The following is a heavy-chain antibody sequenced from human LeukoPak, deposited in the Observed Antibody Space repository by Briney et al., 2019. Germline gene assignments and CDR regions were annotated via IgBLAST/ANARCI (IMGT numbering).Heavy chain of an antibody. CDR2: ISGSVGIT. CDR1: GFTFSNYA. D-gene: IGHD3-16*01. J-gene: IGHJ4*02. Sequence: GGSLRLSCAASGFTFSNYAMSWVRQAPGKGLEWVSGISGSVGITYYADSVKGRFTISRDNSKSTLYLQMNSLRAEDTAVYYCAKQAKHGAFYYFDYWGQGTLVTVSS. CDR3: AKQAKHGAFYYFDY. V-gene: IGHV3-23*01.